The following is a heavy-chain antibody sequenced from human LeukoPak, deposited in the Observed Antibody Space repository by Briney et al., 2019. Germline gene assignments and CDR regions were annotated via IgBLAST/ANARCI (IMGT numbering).Heavy chain of an antibody. Sequence: GGSLRLSCAASGFTFSSYSMNWVRQAPGKGLEWVSYISSSSTTIYYADSVKGRFTISRDNSKNTLYLQMNSLRAEDMAVYYCARGGRMRGLRFLEWSGTSPFDPWGQGTLVTVSS. V-gene: IGHV3-48*01. CDR1: GFTFSSYS. J-gene: IGHJ5*02. CDR3: ARGGRMRGLRFLEWSGTSPFDP. D-gene: IGHD3-3*01. CDR2: ISSSSTTI.